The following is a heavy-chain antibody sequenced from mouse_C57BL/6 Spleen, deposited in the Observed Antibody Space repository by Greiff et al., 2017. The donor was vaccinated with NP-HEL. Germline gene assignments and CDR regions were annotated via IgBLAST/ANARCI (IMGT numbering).Heavy chain of an antibody. CDR2: INPSTGGT. J-gene: IGHJ4*01. CDR1: GYSFTGYY. D-gene: IGHD1-2*01. V-gene: IGHV1-42*01. CDR3: AVTARSDYYAMDD. Sequence: VQLQQSGPELVKPGASVKISCKASGYSFTGYYMNWVKQSPEKSLEWIGEINPSTGGTTYNQKFKAKATLTVDKSSSTAYMQLKSLTSEDSAVYYCAVTARSDYYAMDDWGQGTSVTVSS.